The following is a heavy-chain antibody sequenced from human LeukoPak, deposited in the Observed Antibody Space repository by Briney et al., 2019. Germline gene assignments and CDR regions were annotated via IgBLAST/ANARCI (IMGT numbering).Heavy chain of an antibody. V-gene: IGHV3-48*01. Sequence: GGSLRLSCAASGFTFSSYSMNWVRQAPGKGLEWVSYISSSSSTIYYADSVKGRFTLSRDNAKNSLYLQMNSLRAEDTAVYYCVRDPGRGDVWGQGTTVTVSS. CDR2: ISSSSSTI. J-gene: IGHJ6*02. CDR3: VRDPGRGDV. CDR1: GFTFSSYS.